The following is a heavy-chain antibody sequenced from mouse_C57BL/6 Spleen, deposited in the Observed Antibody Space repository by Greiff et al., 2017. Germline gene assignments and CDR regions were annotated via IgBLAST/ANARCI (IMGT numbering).Heavy chain of an antibody. CDR1: GFTFSDYG. CDR2: ISSGSSTI. V-gene: IGHV5-17*01. Sequence: EVQRVESGGGLLKPGGSLKLSCAASGFTFSDYGMHWVRQAPEKGLEWVAYISSGSSTIYYADTVKGRFTISRDNAKNTMFLQMTSLRSEDTAMYYCARPGYSNYGAMDYWGQGTSVTVSS. CDR3: ARPGYSNYGAMDY. J-gene: IGHJ4*01. D-gene: IGHD2-5*01.